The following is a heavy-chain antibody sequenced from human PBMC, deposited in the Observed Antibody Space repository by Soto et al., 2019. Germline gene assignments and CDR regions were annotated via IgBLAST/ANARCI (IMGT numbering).Heavy chain of an antibody. CDR3: ARQNSVGSRVAGY. J-gene: IGHJ4*02. D-gene: IGHD6-19*01. CDR1: GYSFTSYW. CDR2: IYPGDSDT. Sequence: GESLKISCKGSGYSFTSYWIGWVRQMPGKGLEWMGIIYPGDSDTRYSPSFQGQVSISADKSTSIAYLQWSSLKASDTAIYYCARQNSVGSRVAGYWGQGTLVTVSS. V-gene: IGHV5-51*01.